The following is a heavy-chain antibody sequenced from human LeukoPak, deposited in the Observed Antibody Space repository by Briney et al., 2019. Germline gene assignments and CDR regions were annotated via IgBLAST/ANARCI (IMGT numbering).Heavy chain of an antibody. V-gene: IGHV3-15*01. CDR1: GFTFSDYY. CDR3: TTEYGVAFDI. J-gene: IGHJ3*02. D-gene: IGHD4-17*01. Sequence: GGSLRLSCATSGFTFSDYYMSWIRQAPGKGLEWVGRIKSKTDGGTIDYAAPVKGRFTISRDDSKNTLYLQMNSLKTEDTAVYYCTTEYGVAFDIWGRGTMVTVSS. CDR2: IKSKTDGGTI.